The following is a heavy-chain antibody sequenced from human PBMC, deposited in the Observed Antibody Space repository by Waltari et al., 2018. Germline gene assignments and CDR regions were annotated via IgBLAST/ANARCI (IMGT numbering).Heavy chain of an antibody. D-gene: IGHD1-1*01. CDR1: GFTVSTNY. CDR2: ISSGGST. CDR3: ARQQLVFDS. J-gene: IGHJ4*02. V-gene: IGHV3-66*04. Sequence: EVQLVESGGGLVQPGGSLRLSCAASGFTVSTNYVSWVRQAPGKGLEWVSVISSGGSTYYTDSVKGRFTISRDNSKNTLYLQMNSLRAEDTAVYYCARQQLVFDSWGQGTLVTVSS.